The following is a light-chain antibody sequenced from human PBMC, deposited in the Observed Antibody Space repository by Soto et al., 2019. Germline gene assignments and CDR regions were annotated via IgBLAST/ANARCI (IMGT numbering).Light chain of an antibody. CDR3: QQYGNSPIT. V-gene: IGKV3-20*01. J-gene: IGKJ5*01. CDR1: QSVSSSY. Sequence: EIVLTQSPGTLSLSPGERATLSCRASQSVSSSYLAWYQQKPGPAPSLLIYGASSRATGIPDRFSGSGSGTVFPLTISRLEPEDFAVYYCQQYGNSPITFGQGTRLEIK. CDR2: GAS.